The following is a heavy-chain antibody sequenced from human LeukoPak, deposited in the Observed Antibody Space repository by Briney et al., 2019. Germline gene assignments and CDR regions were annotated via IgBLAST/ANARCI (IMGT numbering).Heavy chain of an antibody. CDR1: GGSISSSSYY. CDR3: ARPDYVGAYFDY. Sequence: SETLSLTCTVSGGSISSSSYYWGWIRQPPGKGLEWIGSIYYSGSTYYNPSLKSRVTISVDTSKNQFSLKLSSVTAADTAVYYCARPDYVGAYFDYWGQGTLVTVSS. CDR2: IYYSGST. V-gene: IGHV4-39*07. J-gene: IGHJ4*02. D-gene: IGHD4-17*01.